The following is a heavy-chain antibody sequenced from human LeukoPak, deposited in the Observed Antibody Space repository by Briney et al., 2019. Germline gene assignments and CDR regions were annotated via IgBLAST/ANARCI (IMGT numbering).Heavy chain of an antibody. CDR2: IYTSGST. CDR1: GYSISSGYY. V-gene: IGHV4-38-2*02. CDR3: ARVSRPSSGYYGYPHYYYMDV. Sequence: SETLSLTCTVSGYSISSGYYWGWIRQPPGKGLEWIGRIYTSGSTNYNPSLKSRVTMSVDTSKNQFSLKLSSVTAADTAVYYCARVSRPSSGYYGYPHYYYMDVWGKGTTVTISS. D-gene: IGHD3-22*01. J-gene: IGHJ6*03.